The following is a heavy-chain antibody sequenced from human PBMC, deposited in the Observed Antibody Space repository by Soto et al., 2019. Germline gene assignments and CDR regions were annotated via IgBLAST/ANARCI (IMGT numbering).Heavy chain of an antibody. J-gene: IGHJ4*02. D-gene: IGHD3-10*01. CDR1: GDTFNFYS. CDR2: INPILSMS. V-gene: IGHV1-69*02. CDR3: STSYGSGYRAFDS. Sequence: QVQLVQSGADVKKPGSSVRVSCKASGDTFNFYSINWVRQAPGLGHQWMVRINPILSMSNYAPRFQGRVTMTADKSTSTAYMELSSLGSEDTAMYYCSTSYGSGYRAFDSWGQGALVTVSS.